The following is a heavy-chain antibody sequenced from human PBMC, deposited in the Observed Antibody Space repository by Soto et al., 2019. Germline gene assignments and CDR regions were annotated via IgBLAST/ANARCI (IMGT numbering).Heavy chain of an antibody. V-gene: IGHV1-2*04. J-gene: IGHJ3*02. CDR1: GGTFSSYA. CDR2: INPNSGGT. Sequence: ASVKVSCKASGGTFSSYAISWVRQAPGQGLEWMGWINPNSGGTNYAQKFQGWVTMTRDTSISTAYMELSRLRSDDTAVYYCARAGWCSGGSCYSGAFDIWGQGTMVTVSS. D-gene: IGHD2-15*01. CDR3: ARAGWCSGGSCYSGAFDI.